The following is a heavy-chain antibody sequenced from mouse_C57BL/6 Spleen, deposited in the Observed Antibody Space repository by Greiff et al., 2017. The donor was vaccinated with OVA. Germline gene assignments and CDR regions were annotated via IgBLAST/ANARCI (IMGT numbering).Heavy chain of an antibody. CDR3: ARMSPITTEMDY. D-gene: IGHD1-2*01. J-gene: IGHJ4*01. CDR1: GYTFTSYW. CDR2: INPSSGST. Sequence: QVQLQQSGAELAKPGASVKLSCKASGYTFTSYWMHWVKQRPGQGLEWIGYINPSSGSTKYNQQFKDKATLPADKSSSTAYMQLSSLTYEDSAVYYCARMSPITTEMDYWGQGTSVTVSS. V-gene: IGHV1-7*01.